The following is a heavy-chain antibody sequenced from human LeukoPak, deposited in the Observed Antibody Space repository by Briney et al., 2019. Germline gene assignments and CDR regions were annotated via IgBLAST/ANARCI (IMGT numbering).Heavy chain of an antibody. J-gene: IGHJ4*02. V-gene: IGHV1-2*02. CDR3: ARASSWYGVFDY. D-gene: IGHD6-13*01. CDR1: GYTFTGYY. CDR2: INPNSGGT. Sequence: ASVKVSCKASGYTFTGYYMHWVRQAPGQGLEWMGWINPNSGGTNYAQKFQGRVTMTRDTSISTAYMELSRLRSDDTAVYYCARASSWYGVFDYWGQGTLVTVSS.